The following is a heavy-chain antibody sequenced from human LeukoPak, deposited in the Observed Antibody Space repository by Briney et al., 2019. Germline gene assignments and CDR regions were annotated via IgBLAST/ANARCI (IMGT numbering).Heavy chain of an antibody. CDR1: GFTFSDNY. D-gene: IGHD5-12*01. CDR3: ARDPGGYDDY. V-gene: IGHV4-4*02. CDR2: IYHSGST. J-gene: IGHJ4*02. Sequence: GSLRLSCAASGFTFSDNYMSWIRQPPGKGLEWIGEIYHSGSTNYNPSLKSRVTISVDKSKNQFSLKLSSVTAADTAVYYCARDPGGYDDYWGQGTLVTVSS.